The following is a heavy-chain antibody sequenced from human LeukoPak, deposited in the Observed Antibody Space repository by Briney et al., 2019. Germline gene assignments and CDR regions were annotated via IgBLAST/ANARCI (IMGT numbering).Heavy chain of an antibody. Sequence: GGSLRLSCAASGVTFDDYDMHWVRQAPGKGLEWVSGISWNSGSIDYADSVKGRFTISRDNEKNSLYLQMNSLRPEDMALYYCAKDIAAVAGRGFFDYWGQGTLVTVSS. CDR2: ISWNSGSI. J-gene: IGHJ4*02. V-gene: IGHV3-9*03. CDR3: AKDIAAVAGRGFFDY. D-gene: IGHD6-19*01. CDR1: GVTFDDYD.